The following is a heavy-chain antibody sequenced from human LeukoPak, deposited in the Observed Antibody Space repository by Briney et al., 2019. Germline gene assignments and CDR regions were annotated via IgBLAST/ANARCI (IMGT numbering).Heavy chain of an antibody. CDR3: ARDYCTSTTCPNWFDP. Sequence: SETLSLTCTVSGASITNYYWSWIRQPPGKGLEWIGSFYYSGSTNYNLSLKSRVTISVDKSKNQFPLKLNSVTAADTAVYYCARDYCTSTTCPNWFDPWGQGTLVTVSS. D-gene: IGHD2-2*01. CDR2: FYYSGST. J-gene: IGHJ5*02. V-gene: IGHV4-59*12. CDR1: GASITNYY.